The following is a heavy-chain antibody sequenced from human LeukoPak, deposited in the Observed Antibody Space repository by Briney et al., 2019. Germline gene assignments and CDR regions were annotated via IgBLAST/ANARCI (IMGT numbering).Heavy chain of an antibody. J-gene: IGHJ5*02. CDR3: ARGPPRLNWFDP. D-gene: IGHD6-25*01. CDR1: GGTFSSYA. Sequence: SVKVSCKASGGTFSSYAISWVRQAPGQGLEWMGGIIPIFGTANYAQKFQGRVTITADESTSTAYMELSSLRSEDTAVYYCARGPPRLNWFDPWGQGTLVTVSS. CDR2: IIPIFGTA. V-gene: IGHV1-69*01.